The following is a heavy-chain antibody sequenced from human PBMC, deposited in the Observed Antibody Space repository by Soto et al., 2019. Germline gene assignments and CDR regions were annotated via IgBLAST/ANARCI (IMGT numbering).Heavy chain of an antibody. V-gene: IGHV5-51*01. CDR1: CYSFTRYW. Sequence: GESLKISCKGSCYSFTRYWIGWVRQMPGKGLEWMGIIYPGDSDTRYSPSFQGQVTISADKSISTAYLQWSSLKASDTAMYYCARRSPLTDSPSDAFDIWGQGTMVTVSS. CDR3: ARRSPLTDSPSDAFDI. CDR2: IYPGDSDT. J-gene: IGHJ3*02.